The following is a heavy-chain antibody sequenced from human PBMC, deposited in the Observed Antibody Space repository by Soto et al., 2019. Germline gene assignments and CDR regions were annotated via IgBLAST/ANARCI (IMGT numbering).Heavy chain of an antibody. V-gene: IGHV3-30*18. D-gene: IGHD3-22*01. CDR3: AKDPTSYDSSAQFDS. J-gene: IGHJ4*02. CDR1: GFTIISYS. CDR2: ISYDGSNK. Sequence: SQRDPCGASGFTIISYSMNRVRQDKGKGLEWVAVISYDGSNKYYADSVKGRFTISRDNSKNTLYLQMNSLRAEDTAVYYCAKDPTSYDSSAQFDSWGKGTLVTVSS.